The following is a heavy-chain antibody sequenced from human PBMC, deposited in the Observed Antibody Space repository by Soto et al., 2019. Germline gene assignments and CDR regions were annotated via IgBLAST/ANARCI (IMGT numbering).Heavy chain of an antibody. CDR3: ARGLFYGSGTDAFDI. Sequence: QVQLVESGGGVVQPGRSLRLSCAASGFTFSSYAMHWVRQAPGKGLEWVAVISYDGSNKYYADSVKGRFTISRDNSKNTLYLQMNRLRAEDTAVYYCARGLFYGSGTDAFDIWGQGTMVTVSS. CDR1: GFTFSSYA. CDR2: ISYDGSNK. V-gene: IGHV3-30-3*01. J-gene: IGHJ3*02. D-gene: IGHD3-10*01.